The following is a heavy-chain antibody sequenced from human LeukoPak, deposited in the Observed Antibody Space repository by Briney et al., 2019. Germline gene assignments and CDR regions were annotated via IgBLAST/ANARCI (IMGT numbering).Heavy chain of an antibody. CDR2: IRYDGSNK. V-gene: IGHV3-30*02. CDR1: GFTFSSYG. D-gene: IGHD6-6*01. CDR3: AKETRGIAARPGGSDY. Sequence: GGSLRLSCAASGFTFSSYGMHWVRQAPGKGLEWVAFIRYDGSNKYYADSVKGRFTISRDNSKNTLYLQMNSLRAEDTAVYYCAKETRGIAARPGGSDYWGQGTLVTVSS. J-gene: IGHJ4*02.